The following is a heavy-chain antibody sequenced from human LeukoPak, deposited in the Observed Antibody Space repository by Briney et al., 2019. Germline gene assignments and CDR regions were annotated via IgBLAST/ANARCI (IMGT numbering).Heavy chain of an antibody. CDR1: GFTFSTYS. CDR2: ISSSSSAT. V-gene: IGHV3-48*02. D-gene: IGHD5-12*01. CDR3: ARSAGIAATIVLGY. J-gene: IGHJ4*02. Sequence: QPGGPLRLSCAASGFTFSTYSMNWVRQAPGKGLEWISYISSSSSATYYADSVKGRFTISRDNAKNSVYLQMNSLRDEDTAVYYCARSAGIAATIVLGYWGQGTLVTVSS.